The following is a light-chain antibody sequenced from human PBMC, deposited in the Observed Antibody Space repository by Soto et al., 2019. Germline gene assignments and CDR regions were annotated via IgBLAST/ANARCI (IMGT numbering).Light chain of an antibody. Sequence: QSALTQPASVSGSPGQSITISCTGTSSDVGGYNYVSWYQQHPGKAPKLVIFDVSDRPSGVSNRFSGSKSGNTASLTISGLQAEDEADYYCSSYTSSRTRVFGPGTKVTVL. CDR2: DVS. CDR1: SSDVGGYNY. J-gene: IGLJ1*01. CDR3: SSYTSSRTRV. V-gene: IGLV2-14*01.